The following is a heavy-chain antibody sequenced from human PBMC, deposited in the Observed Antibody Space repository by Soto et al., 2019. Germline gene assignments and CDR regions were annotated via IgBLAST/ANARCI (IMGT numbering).Heavy chain of an antibody. Sequence: QVQLVQSGAEVKKPGSSVKVSCKASGGTFSSYTISWVRQAPGQGLEWMGRIIPILGIANYAQKFQGRVTITAAKSTSAAYMELSSLRSEDTAVYYCAIAYGDFNWYFDLWGRGTLVTVSS. V-gene: IGHV1-69*02. CDR2: IIPILGIA. D-gene: IGHD4-17*01. CDR1: GGTFSSYT. J-gene: IGHJ2*01. CDR3: AIAYGDFNWYFDL.